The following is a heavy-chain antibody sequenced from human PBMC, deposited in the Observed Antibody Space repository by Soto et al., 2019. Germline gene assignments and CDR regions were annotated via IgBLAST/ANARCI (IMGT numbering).Heavy chain of an antibody. V-gene: IGHV5-51*01. CDR1: GYRFTSYW. CDR3: ARNGKSSSMTNYFDS. D-gene: IGHD1-1*01. Sequence: XESLKVSWKGSGYRFTSYWIAWVLQMPGKGLECMGIIYPGDSDTRYSPSFQGQVTISVDKSINTAYLQWSSLRASDTAIYYCARNGKSSSMTNYFDSCGQRALVTVSS. J-gene: IGHJ4*02. CDR2: IYPGDSDT.